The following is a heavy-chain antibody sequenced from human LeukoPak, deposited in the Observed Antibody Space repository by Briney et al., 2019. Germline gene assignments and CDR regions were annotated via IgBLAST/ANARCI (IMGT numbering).Heavy chain of an antibody. CDR2: ISSSGTYI. CDR1: GFTFSTYS. CDR3: ARGGYDFWSGYRRNYYYYYMDV. V-gene: IGHV3-21*01. J-gene: IGHJ6*03. D-gene: IGHD3-3*01. Sequence: GGSLRLSCAASGFTFSTYSMNWVRQAPGKGLEWVSSISSSGTYIFYADSVKGRFTISRDNAKNSLYLQMNSLRAEDTAVYYCARGGYDFWSGYRRNYYYYYMDVWGKGTTVTVSS.